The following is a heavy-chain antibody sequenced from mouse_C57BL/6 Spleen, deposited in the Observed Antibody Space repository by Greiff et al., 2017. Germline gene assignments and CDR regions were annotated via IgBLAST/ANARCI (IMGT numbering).Heavy chain of an antibody. Sequence: EVKLQESGPGLVKPSQSLSLTCSVTGYSITSGYYWNWIRQFPGNKLEWMGYISYDGSNNYNPSLKNRISITRDTSKNQFFLKLNSVTTEDTATYYCARDQGLLRPLDYWGQGTTLTVSS. CDR2: ISYDGSN. CDR3: ARDQGLLRPLDY. CDR1: GYSITSGYY. V-gene: IGHV3-6*01. J-gene: IGHJ2*01. D-gene: IGHD1-2*01.